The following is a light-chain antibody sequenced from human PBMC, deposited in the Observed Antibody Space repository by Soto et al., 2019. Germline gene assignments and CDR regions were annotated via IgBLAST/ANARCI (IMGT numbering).Light chain of an antibody. V-gene: IGLV2-8*01. CDR2: EVT. CDR3: SSFASSNTWV. J-gene: IGLJ3*02. Sequence: QSALTQPPSASGSPGQSVTISCTGPSSYVGAYNYVSWYQQHAGKAPKLVIYEVTKRPSGVPDRFSGSKSANTASLTVSGLQAEDEADYYCSSFASSNTWVFGGGTKVTVL. CDR1: SSYVGAYNY.